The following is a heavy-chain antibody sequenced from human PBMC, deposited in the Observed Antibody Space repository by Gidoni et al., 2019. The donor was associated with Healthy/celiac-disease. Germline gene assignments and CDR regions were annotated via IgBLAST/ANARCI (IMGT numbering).Heavy chain of an antibody. CDR2: ISRSSSYI. CDR1: GLPFRSYS. V-gene: IGHV3-21*01. D-gene: IGHD5-12*01. CDR3: ARDLGYEHYGMDV. Sequence: EVQLVEPGGGLVKPGGSLRLSCAASGLPFRSYSMTWVRQAPGKGREWVSSISRSSSYIYYADSVKGRFTISRDNAKNSLYLQMNSLRAEDTAVYDCARDLGYEHYGMDVWGQGTTVTVSS. J-gene: IGHJ6*02.